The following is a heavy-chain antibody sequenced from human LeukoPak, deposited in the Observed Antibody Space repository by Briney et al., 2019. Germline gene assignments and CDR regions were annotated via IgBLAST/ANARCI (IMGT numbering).Heavy chain of an antibody. CDR3: ARGIYDRSSQYYFDY. CDR2: MNPNSGNT. J-gene: IGHJ4*02. V-gene: IGHV1-8*03. D-gene: IGHD6-6*01. Sequence: ASVKVSRKASGYTFTRSDINWVRQATGQGLEWMGWMNPNSGNTGYAQKFQGRVTITRNTSINTAYMELSSLRSEDTAVYYCARGIYDRSSQYYFDYWGQGTLVTVSS. CDR1: GYTFTRSD.